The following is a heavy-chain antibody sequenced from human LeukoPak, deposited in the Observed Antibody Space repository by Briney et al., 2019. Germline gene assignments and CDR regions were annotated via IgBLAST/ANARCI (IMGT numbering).Heavy chain of an antibody. D-gene: IGHD6-13*01. CDR3: ATERGYSGSRIFDF. CDR1: GFIFSDAW. Sequence: GGSLRLSCAASGFIFSDAWMNWVRQAPGTGLEWVGRIETKTDGGTTDYAAPVKGRFTVSRDDSQNTLYLQMNSLKTEDTAIYYCATERGYSGSRIFDFWGQGSLVTVSS. V-gene: IGHV3-15*04. J-gene: IGHJ4*02. CDR2: IETKTDGGTT.